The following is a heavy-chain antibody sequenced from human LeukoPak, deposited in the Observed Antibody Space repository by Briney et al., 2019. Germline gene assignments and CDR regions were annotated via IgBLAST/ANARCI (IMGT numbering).Heavy chain of an antibody. J-gene: IGHJ4*02. Sequence: SQTLSLTCAISGDSVSSNSAAWNWIRPPPSRGLEWLGRTYYRSKWYNDYAVSVKSRITINPDTSKNQFSLQLNSVTPEDTAVYYCARDHDYGDYFPFDYWGQGTLVTVSS. V-gene: IGHV6-1*01. D-gene: IGHD4-17*01. CDR2: TYYRSKWYN. CDR3: ARDHDYGDYFPFDY. CDR1: GDSVSSNSAA.